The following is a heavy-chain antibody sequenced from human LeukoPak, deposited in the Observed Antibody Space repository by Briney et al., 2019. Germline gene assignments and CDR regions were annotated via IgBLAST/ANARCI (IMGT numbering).Heavy chain of an antibody. CDR1: GFTFSSYA. D-gene: IGHD2-15*01. Sequence: GRSLRLSCIASGFTFSSYAMHWVRQAPGKGLEWVAIISYDGSNKYYADSVKGRFTISRDNSKNTLYLQMNSLRTEDTAVYYCAREEGYCSGGNCYSRWYFDLWGRGTLVTVSS. J-gene: IGHJ2*01. CDR3: AREEGYCSGGNCYSRWYFDL. CDR2: ISYDGSNK. V-gene: IGHV3-30-3*01.